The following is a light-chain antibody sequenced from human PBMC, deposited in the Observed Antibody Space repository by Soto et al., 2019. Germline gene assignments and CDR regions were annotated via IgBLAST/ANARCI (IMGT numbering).Light chain of an antibody. CDR2: DAS. CDR3: QKRYNWPFT. Sequence: EIVLTQSPATLSLSPGERATLSCRASQSVSSYLAWFQQKPGQAPRLLIYDASNRATGIPARFSGSGSGTDFTLNISSLEPEDFALYDCQKRYNWPFTFGPGTKLDI. V-gene: IGKV3-11*01. J-gene: IGKJ3*01. CDR1: QSVSSY.